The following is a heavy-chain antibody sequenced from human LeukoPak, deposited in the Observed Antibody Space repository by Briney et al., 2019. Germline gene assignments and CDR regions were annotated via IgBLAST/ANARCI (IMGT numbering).Heavy chain of an antibody. V-gene: IGHV4-59*12. D-gene: IGHD1-1*01. CDR3: ARGNPEATTGTKGGWFDP. CDR2: IYDSGST. CDR1: GVSISSYY. Sequence: SETLSLTCTVSGVSISSYYWSWIRQPPGKGLEWMGCIYDSGSTNYQPSLTSRVTISLDTSKNPFSLKLRSVTAADTALYSCARGNPEATTGTKGGWFDPWGQGTLVTVSS. J-gene: IGHJ5*02.